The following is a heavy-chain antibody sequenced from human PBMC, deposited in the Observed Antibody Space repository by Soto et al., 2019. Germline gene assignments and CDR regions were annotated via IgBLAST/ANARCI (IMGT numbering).Heavy chain of an antibody. V-gene: IGHV1-69*06. CDR2: IIPIFGTA. Sequence: ASVKVSCKASGGTFSSYAISWVRQAPGQGLEWMGGIIPIFGTANYAQKFQGRVTITADKSTSTAYMELSSLRSEDTAVYYCAAFGYYYDSSGSSAFDIWGQGTMVTVSS. D-gene: IGHD3-22*01. CDR1: GGTFSSYA. CDR3: AAFGYYYDSSGSSAFDI. J-gene: IGHJ3*02.